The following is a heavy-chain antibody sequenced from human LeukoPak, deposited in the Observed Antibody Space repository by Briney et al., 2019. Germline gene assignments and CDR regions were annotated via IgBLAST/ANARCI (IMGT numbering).Heavy chain of an antibody. CDR3: ARGRMGAFDI. Sequence: SETLSLTCAVYGGSFSGYYWSWIRQPPGKGLEWIGEINHSGSTNYNPSLKSRVTISVDTSMNQFPLQLNSVTPEDTAVYYCARGRMGAFDIWDQGTMVTVSS. D-gene: IGHD2-15*01. J-gene: IGHJ3*02. CDR1: GGSFSGYY. V-gene: IGHV4-34*01. CDR2: INHSGST.